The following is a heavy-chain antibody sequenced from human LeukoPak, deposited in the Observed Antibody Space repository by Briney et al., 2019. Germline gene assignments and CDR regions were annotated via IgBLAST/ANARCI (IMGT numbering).Heavy chain of an antibody. D-gene: IGHD1-26*01. CDR1: GYTFTSYG. V-gene: IGHV1-69*13. Sequence: ASVKVSCKASGYTFTSYGISWVRQAPGQGLEWMGGIIPIFGTANYAQKFQGRVTITADESTSTAYMELSSLRSEDTAVYYCAREGGSGSYSDWGQGTLVTVSS. CDR2: IIPIFGTA. J-gene: IGHJ4*02. CDR3: AREGGSGSYSD.